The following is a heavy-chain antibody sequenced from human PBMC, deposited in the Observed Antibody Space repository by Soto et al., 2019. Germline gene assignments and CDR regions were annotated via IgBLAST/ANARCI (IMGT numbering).Heavy chain of an antibody. CDR2: IYYSGST. D-gene: IGHD3-9*01. CDR1: GGSISSGGYY. CDR3: ARGYILTGYYSWFDP. V-gene: IGHV4-31*03. J-gene: IGHJ5*02. Sequence: QVQLQESGPGLVKPSQTLSLTCTVSGGSISSGGYYWSWIRQHPGKGLEWIGYIYYSGSTYYNPSLKSRVTISVDTSKNQFSLKLSSVTAADTAVYYCARGYILTGYYSWFDPWGQGTLVTVSS.